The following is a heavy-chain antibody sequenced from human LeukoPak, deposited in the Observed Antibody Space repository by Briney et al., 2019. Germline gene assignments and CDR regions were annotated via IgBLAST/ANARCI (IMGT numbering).Heavy chain of an antibody. J-gene: IGHJ4*02. CDR2: INPNSGGI. Sequence: ASVKVSCKASGYTFTGYYMHWVRQAPGQGLEWMGWINPNSGGINYAQKFQGRVTMTRGTSISTAYMELSRLRSDDTAVYYCAREWAAMGNFYFDYWGQGTLVTVSS. CDR1: GYTFTGYY. CDR3: AREWAAMGNFYFDY. V-gene: IGHV1-2*02. D-gene: IGHD5-18*01.